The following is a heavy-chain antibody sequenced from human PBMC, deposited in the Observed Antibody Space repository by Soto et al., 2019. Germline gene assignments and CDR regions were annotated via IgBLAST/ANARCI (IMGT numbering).Heavy chain of an antibody. J-gene: IGHJ6*02. CDR1: GGSISSGDYY. D-gene: IGHD2-2*01. CDR3: AREELGGFVVVPAAHRIAVAGRGCV. Sequence: SETLSLTCTVSGGSISSGDYYWSWIRQPPGKGLEWIGYIYYSGSTYYNPSLKSRVTISVDTSKNQFSLKLSSVTAADTAVYYCAREELGGFVVVPAAHRIAVAGRGCVWGQGTTVTVSS. V-gene: IGHV4-30-4*01. CDR2: IYYSGST.